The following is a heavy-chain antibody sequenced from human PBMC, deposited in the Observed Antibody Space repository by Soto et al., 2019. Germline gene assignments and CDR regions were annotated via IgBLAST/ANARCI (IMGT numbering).Heavy chain of an antibody. CDR1: GYTFTSYD. CDR2: MKPNSGNS. CDR3: ARVVSRGVRGAELRGFGY. D-gene: IGHD3-10*01. Sequence: QVQLVQSGAEVKKPGASVKVSCKASGYTFTSYDINWVRQATGQGLVWMGWMKPNSGNSGYAQKFLGRFTMDRNASIRTANMELSSLRSEATAVYYCARVVSRGVRGAELRGFGYWGQGTLVTVSS. V-gene: IGHV1-8*01. J-gene: IGHJ4*02.